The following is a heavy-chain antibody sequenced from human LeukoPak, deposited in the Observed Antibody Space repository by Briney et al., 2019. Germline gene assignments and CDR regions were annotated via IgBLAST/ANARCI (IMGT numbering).Heavy chain of an antibody. CDR3: ARDSRSSYDFWSGSSNWFDP. J-gene: IGHJ5*02. Sequence: PSESLSLTCTVSGGSIGYSGHYWGWLRHPPGKGLERIGSIYYSGTTYYNPSLESRITISVDTSKNQFSLKLSPVTAADTAVYFCARDSRSSYDFWSGSSNWFDPWGQGTLVTVSS. V-gene: IGHV4-39*07. D-gene: IGHD3-3*01. CDR1: GGSIGYSGHY. CDR2: IYYSGTT.